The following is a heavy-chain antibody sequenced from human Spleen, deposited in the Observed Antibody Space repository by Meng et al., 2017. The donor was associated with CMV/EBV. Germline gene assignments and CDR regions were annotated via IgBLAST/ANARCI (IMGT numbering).Heavy chain of an antibody. Sequence: GESLKISCAASGFTFSSYSMNWVRQAPGKGLEWVSSISSSSSYIYYADSVKGRFTISRDNAKNSLYLQMNSLRAEDTAVYYCARGGYGGNTYFDYWGQGTLVTVSS. D-gene: IGHD4-23*01. CDR1: GFTFSSYS. CDR3: ARGGYGGNTYFDY. J-gene: IGHJ4*02. CDR2: ISSSSSYI. V-gene: IGHV3-21*01.